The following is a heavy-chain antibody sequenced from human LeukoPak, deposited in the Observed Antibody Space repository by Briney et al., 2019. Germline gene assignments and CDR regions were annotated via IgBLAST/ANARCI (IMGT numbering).Heavy chain of an antibody. CDR1: GYTFTSNY. CDR3: ARDQEGFDY. V-gene: IGHV1-46*01. J-gene: IGHJ4*02. CDR2: IYPRDGST. Sequence: ASVKVSCKASGYTFTSNYIHWVRQAPGQGLEWMGMIYPRDGSTSYAQKFQGRVTVTRDTSASTVHMELSGLRSEDTAVYYCARDQEGFDYWGQGTLVTVSS.